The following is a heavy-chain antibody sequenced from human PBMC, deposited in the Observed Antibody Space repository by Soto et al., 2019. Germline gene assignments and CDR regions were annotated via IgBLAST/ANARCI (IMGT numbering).Heavy chain of an antibody. CDR2: INAGNGNT. CDR1: GYTFTSYV. V-gene: IGHV1-3*01. J-gene: IGHJ3*02. Sequence: ASVKVSCKASGYTFTSYVMHWVRQAPGQRLEWMGWINAGNGNTKYSEKFQGRVTITRDTSASTACMELSSLRSEDAAVYYCARDGCSNGVCYNDAFDIWAQGTMVTVSS. CDR3: ARDGCSNGVCYNDAFDI. D-gene: IGHD2-8*01.